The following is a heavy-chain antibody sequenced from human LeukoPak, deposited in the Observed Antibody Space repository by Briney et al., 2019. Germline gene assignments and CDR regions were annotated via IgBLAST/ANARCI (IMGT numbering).Heavy chain of an antibody. D-gene: IGHD2-21*02. CDR1: GFTFSSYW. J-gene: IGHJ3*02. Sequence: GGSLRLSCAASGFTFSSYWMHWVRQAPGKGLVWVSRINGDGSSTAYADSVKGRFTISRDNAKNSLYLQMNSLRAEDTAVYYCARDPHIVVVTRRRTDAFDIWGQGTMVTVSS. V-gene: IGHV3-74*01. CDR2: INGDGSST. CDR3: ARDPHIVVVTRRRTDAFDI.